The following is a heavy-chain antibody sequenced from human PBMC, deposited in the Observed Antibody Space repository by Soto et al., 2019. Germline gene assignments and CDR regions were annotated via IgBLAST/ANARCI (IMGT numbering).Heavy chain of an antibody. D-gene: IGHD1-26*01. CDR1: GGTFSSYA. CDR3: ARDLKELLTGRGNWFDP. V-gene: IGHV1-69*12. CDR2: LIPIFGTA. J-gene: IGHJ5*02. Sequence: QVQLVQSGAEVKKPGSSVKVSCKASGGTFSSYAISWVRQAPGQGLEWMGGLIPIFGTANYAQKFQGRVTITADESTSTAYMELSSLRSEDTAVYYCARDLKELLTGRGNWFDPWGQGTLVTVSS.